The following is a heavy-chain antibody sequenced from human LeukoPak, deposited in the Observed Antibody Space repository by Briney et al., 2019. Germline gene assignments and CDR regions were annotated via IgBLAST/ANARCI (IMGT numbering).Heavy chain of an antibody. CDR1: GYSFTNYW. CDR2: IYPGDSDT. CDR3: AKQNTYSGYDFGWFDS. D-gene: IGHD5-12*01. J-gene: IGHJ5*01. Sequence: GESLKISCKGSGYSFTNYWIGWVRQMPGKGLECVGIIYPGDSDTRYSPSFQGQVTISADKSISTAYLQWRSLKASDTAMYYCAKQNTYSGYDFGWFDSWGQGALVTVSS. V-gene: IGHV5-51*01.